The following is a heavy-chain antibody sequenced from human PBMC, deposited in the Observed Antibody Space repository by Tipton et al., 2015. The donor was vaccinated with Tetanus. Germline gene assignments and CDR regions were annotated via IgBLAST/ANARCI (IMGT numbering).Heavy chain of an antibody. J-gene: IGHJ4*02. D-gene: IGHD2-8*01. CDR1: GGTFTKYA. V-gene: IGHV1-69*01. CDR2: IIPGFSTA. Sequence: QLVQSGAEMKKPGSSVKVSCKAFGGTFTKYALNWVRQAPGQGLEWIGGIIPGFSTANYAQKFQGRVTISADESTSTVHMELRSLRSDDTAVYYCGRDRDLFAGVIPAVIGQWGQGTLVGVSS. CDR3: GRDRDLFAGVIPAVIGQ.